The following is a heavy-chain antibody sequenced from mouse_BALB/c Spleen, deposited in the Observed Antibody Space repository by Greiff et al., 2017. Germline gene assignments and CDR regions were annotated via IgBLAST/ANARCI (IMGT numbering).Heavy chain of an antibody. CDR1: GFTFSSYG. Sequence: EVKLMESGGDLVKPGGSLKLSCAASGFTFSSYGMSWVRQTPDKRLEWVATISSGGSYTYYPDSVKGRFTIARDNAKNTLYLQMSSLKSEDTAMYYCARHAMDDWGQGTSVTVSS. J-gene: IGHJ4*01. CDR2: ISSGGSYT. V-gene: IGHV5-6*01. CDR3: ARHAMDD.